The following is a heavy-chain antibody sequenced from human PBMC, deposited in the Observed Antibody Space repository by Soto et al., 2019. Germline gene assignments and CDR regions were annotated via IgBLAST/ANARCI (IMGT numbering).Heavy chain of an antibody. CDR1: GGSISSYY. J-gene: IGHJ6*02. V-gene: IGHV4-4*07. CDR3: ARGGSGSYDNRYYYYGMDV. CDR2: IYTSGST. D-gene: IGHD3-10*01. Sequence: SETLSLTCTVPGGSISSYYWCWIRQPAGKGLEWIGRIYTSGSTNYNPSLKSRVTMSVDTSKNQFSLKLSSVTAADTAVYYCARGGSGSYDNRYYYYGMDVWGQGTTVT.